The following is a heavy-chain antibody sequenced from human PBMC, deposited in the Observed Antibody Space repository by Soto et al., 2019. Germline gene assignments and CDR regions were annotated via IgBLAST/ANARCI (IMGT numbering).Heavy chain of an antibody. V-gene: IGHV1-18*01. Sequence: ASVKVSCKASGYSFTRYGIAWARQAPGQGLELLGWINTYNGNTNYAQNLQGRFTLTTDTSTSTAYMELTSLRSNDTAIYYCAMVDVYVTPSPQDVWGQGTTVTVSS. J-gene: IGHJ6*02. D-gene: IGHD3-16*01. CDR3: AMVDVYVTPSPQDV. CDR1: GYSFTRYG. CDR2: INTYNGNT.